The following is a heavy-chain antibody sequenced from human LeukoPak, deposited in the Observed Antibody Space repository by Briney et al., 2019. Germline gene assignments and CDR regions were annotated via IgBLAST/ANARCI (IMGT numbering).Heavy chain of an antibody. CDR1: GYTFTGYY. CDR2: INPNSGGT. CDR3: ARSDRYFDGQYSTT. V-gene: IGHV1-2*02. J-gene: IGHJ5*02. D-gene: IGHD3-9*01. Sequence: ASVKVSCKASGYTFTGYYMHWVRQAPGQGLEWMGWINPNSGGTNYAQKFQGRVTMTRDTSISTAYMELSRLRSDDTAVYYCARSDRYFDGQYSTTWGQGTLVTVSS.